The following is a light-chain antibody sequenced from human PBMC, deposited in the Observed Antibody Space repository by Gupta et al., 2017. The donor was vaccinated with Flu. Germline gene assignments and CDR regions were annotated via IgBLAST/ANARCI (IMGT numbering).Light chain of an antibody. CDR2: DVT. CDR1: TSDVGGYNS. J-gene: IGLJ2*01. CDR3: SSYTSGSTLVVA. Sequence: QSALTQPASVSGSPGQSITISCTGTTSDVGGYNSVPWYQQRPGTAPKLMIYDVTNRPSGISNRFSGSKSGNTASLTISGRQAEDVADYYCSSYTSGSTLVVAFGGGTKLTVL. V-gene: IGLV2-14*01.